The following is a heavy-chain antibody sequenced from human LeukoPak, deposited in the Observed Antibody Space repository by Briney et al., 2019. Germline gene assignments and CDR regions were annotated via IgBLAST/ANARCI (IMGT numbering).Heavy chain of an antibody. Sequence: GGSLRLSCAASGFTFSSYWVTWVRQAPGKGLEWVANIKHDGSEKYDVDSVKGRFTISRGNAKNSLYLQMNSLRAEDAAVYYCATIDYGAFDIWGQGTMVTVSS. V-gene: IGHV3-7*03. CDR1: GFTFSSYW. D-gene: IGHD4-17*01. CDR3: ATIDYGAFDI. CDR2: IKHDGSEK. J-gene: IGHJ3*02.